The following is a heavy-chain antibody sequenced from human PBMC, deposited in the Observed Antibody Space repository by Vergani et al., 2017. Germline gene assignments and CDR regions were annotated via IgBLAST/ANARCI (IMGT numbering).Heavy chain of an antibody. CDR2: ISSSSSYI. J-gene: IGHJ3*02. V-gene: IGHV3-21*01. Sequence: EVQLVESGGVVVQPGGSLRLSCAASGFTFSSYAMSWVRQAPGKGLEWVSAISSSSSYIYYADSVKGRFTISRDNAKNSLYLQMNSLRAEDTAVYYCARDRIAVAGTNAFDIWGQGTMVTVSS. D-gene: IGHD6-19*01. CDR1: GFTFSSYA. CDR3: ARDRIAVAGTNAFDI.